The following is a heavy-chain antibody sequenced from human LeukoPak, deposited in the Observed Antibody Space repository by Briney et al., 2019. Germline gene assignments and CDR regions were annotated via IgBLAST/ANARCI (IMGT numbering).Heavy chain of an antibody. D-gene: IGHD3-22*01. CDR2: ISAYNGNT. V-gene: IGHV1-18*01. CDR1: GYTFTSYG. CDR3: ARDSLGYYDSSGYYPSNYYYYMDV. Sequence: GASVKVSCKASGYTFTSYGISWARQAPGQGLEWMGWISAYNGNTNYAQKPQGRVTMTTDTSTSTAYMELRSLRSDDTAVYYCARDSLGYYDSSGYYPSNYYYYMDVWGKGTTVTVSS. J-gene: IGHJ6*03.